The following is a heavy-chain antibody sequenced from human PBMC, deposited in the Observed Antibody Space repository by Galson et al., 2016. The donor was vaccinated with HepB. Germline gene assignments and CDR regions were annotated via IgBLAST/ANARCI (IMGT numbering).Heavy chain of an antibody. CDR2: ISSDGSNK. CDR1: GFIFSSFV. CDR3: ARDPGQPEFYYYGMDV. V-gene: IGHV3-30-3*01. D-gene: IGHD3-10*01. Sequence: CAASGFIFSSFVVHWVRQAPGKGLEWVAVISSDGSNKNYADSVKGRFTISRDNSKNTPDLQMNSLRAEDTAVYYCARDPGQPEFYYYGMDVWGQGTTATVSS. J-gene: IGHJ6*02.